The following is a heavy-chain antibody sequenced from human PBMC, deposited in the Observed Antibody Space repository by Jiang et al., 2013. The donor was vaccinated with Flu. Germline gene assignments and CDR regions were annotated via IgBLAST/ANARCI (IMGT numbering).Heavy chain of an antibody. Sequence: SGAEVKKPGASVKVSCKASGYTFTSYGISWVRQAPGQGLEWMGWISAYNGNTNYAQKLQGRVTMTTDTSTSTAYMELRSLRSDDTAVYYCARDMEELLYPEYFQHWGQGTLVTVSS. D-gene: IGHD3-10*01. CDR3: ARDMEELLYPEYFQH. CDR1: GYTFTSYG. V-gene: IGHV1-18*01. CDR2: ISAYNGNT. J-gene: IGHJ1*01.